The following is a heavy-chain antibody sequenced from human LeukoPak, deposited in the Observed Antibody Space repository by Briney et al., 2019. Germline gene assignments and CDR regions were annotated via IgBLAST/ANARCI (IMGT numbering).Heavy chain of an antibody. D-gene: IGHD6-6*01. V-gene: IGHV4-39*07. CDR3: AGRIAARKAFDY. Sequence: SETLSLTCSISGGSITSSLYFWGWIRQPPGKGLEWIGNIYYSGTTYYKPSFNSRVTILVDTPKNQFSLKLSPVTAADTAVYYCAGRIAARKAFDYWGQGTLVTVSS. J-gene: IGHJ4*02. CDR2: IYYSGTT. CDR1: GGSITSSLYF.